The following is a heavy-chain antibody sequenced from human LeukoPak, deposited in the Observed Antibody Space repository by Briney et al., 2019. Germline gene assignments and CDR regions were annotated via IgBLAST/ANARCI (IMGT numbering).Heavy chain of an antibody. CDR2: IYYSGST. V-gene: IGHV4-39*07. CDR1: GDSISRTHYS. Sequence: SETLSLTCTASGDSISRTHYSWGWIRQPPGKGLEWIGSIYYSGSTYYNPSLKSRVTISVDTSMQQFSLKLSSVTAADTAVYYCARDLYDSSGYYLAWGQGTLVTVSS. D-gene: IGHD3-22*01. J-gene: IGHJ5*02. CDR3: ARDLYDSSGYYLA.